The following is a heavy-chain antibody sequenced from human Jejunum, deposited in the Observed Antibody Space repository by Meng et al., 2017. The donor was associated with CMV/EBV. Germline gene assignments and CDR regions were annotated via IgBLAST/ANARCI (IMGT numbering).Heavy chain of an antibody. V-gene: IGHV3-33*01. CDR1: GYPLNSYG. CDR2: LGYDGSRK. J-gene: IGHJ4*02. CDR3: ARDNDSSSHYSQFDY. Sequence: YGYPLNSYGIHWVRQVPGKGLEWGAVLGYDGSRKYFADSVQGRFSISRDDSKNTVYLQMNSLRAEDTAVYYCARDNDSSSHYSQFDYWGQGTLVTVSS. D-gene: IGHD3-22*01.